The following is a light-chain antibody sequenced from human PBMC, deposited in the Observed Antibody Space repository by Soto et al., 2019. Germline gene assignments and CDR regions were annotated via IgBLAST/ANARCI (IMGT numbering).Light chain of an antibody. CDR2: GAS. Sequence: EIVLTQSPGTLSLSPGERATLSCRASQSVSSSYLAWYQQKPGQAPRLLIYGASSRATGIPDRFSGSGSGTDFALTISRLEPEDFAVYYCQQYGSSPSITFGAGTRLEIK. CDR3: QQYGSSPSIT. V-gene: IGKV3-20*01. J-gene: IGKJ5*01. CDR1: QSVSSSY.